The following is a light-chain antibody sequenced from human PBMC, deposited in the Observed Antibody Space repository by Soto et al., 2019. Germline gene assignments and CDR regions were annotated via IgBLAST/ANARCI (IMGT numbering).Light chain of an antibody. CDR2: WAS. CDR3: QQYYSIPPT. Sequence: DIVMTQSPDSLAVSLGERATINCKSSQSVLYSSNDKNYLAWYQQKPGQPPKLLIYWASTRESGVPDRFSGSGSGTDFTLTISSLQSEYVAVYSCQQYYSIPPTFGQGTKVEIK. CDR1: QSVLYSSNDKNY. J-gene: IGKJ1*01. V-gene: IGKV4-1*01.